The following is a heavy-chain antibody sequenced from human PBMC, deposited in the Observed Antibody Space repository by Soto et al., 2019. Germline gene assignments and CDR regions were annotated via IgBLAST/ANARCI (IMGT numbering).Heavy chain of an antibody. J-gene: IGHJ6*02. CDR3: ARYILCCMDV. V-gene: IGHV1-69*13. CDR2: IIPIFGTA. D-gene: IGHD2-21*01. Sequence: SVKVSCKASGGTFSSYDISWVRQAPGQGLEWMGGIIPIFGTANYAQKFQGRVTITADESTSTAYMELSSLRSEDTAVYYCARYILCCMDVWGQGTTVTVFS. CDR1: GGTFSSYD.